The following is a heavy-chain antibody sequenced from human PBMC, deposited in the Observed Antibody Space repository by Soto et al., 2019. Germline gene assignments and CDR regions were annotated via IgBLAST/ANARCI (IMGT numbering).Heavy chain of an antibody. Sequence: QVQLVQSGAEVKKPGASVKVSCKASGYTFTSYGISWVRQAPGQGLEWMGWISAYNGNTNYAQKLQGRVTMTTDTSTSTGYMELQSLRADEPAVYYCARGGYNWNEVCSADPGGGIRYWGQGTLVTVSS. CDR1: GYTFTSYG. CDR3: ARGGYNWNEVCSADPGGGIRY. CDR2: ISAYNGNT. J-gene: IGHJ4*02. V-gene: IGHV1-18*04. D-gene: IGHD1-20*01.